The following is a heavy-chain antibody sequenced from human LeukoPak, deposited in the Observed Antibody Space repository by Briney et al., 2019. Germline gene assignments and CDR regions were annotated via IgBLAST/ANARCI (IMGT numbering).Heavy chain of an antibody. Sequence: SVKVSCKASGGTFSSYAISWVRQAPGQGLEWMGGFIPIFGTPNYAQKFQGRVTITADESTSTAYMELSSLRSENTAVYYCARGDSSSWYEGYYYMDVWGKGTTVTVSS. CDR1: GGTFSSYA. J-gene: IGHJ6*03. D-gene: IGHD6-13*01. CDR3: ARGDSSSWYEGYYYMDV. V-gene: IGHV1-69*13. CDR2: FIPIFGTP.